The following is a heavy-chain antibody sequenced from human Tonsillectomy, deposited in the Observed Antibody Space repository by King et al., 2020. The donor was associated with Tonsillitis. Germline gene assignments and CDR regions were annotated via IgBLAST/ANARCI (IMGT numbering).Heavy chain of an antibody. D-gene: IGHD4-23*01. CDR1: GYTFTGYL. Sequence: VQLVESGAEVKKPGASVKVSCKASGYTFTGYLIHWVRQAPGQGLEWMGWLNPYSGGTNYAQKFQGRVTMTSDTSMSTAYMELSRLRTDDTAVYFCAKGKTVADDGYWGQGTLVIVSS. V-gene: IGHV1-2*02. CDR2: LNPYSGGT. CDR3: AKGKTVADDGY. J-gene: IGHJ4*02.